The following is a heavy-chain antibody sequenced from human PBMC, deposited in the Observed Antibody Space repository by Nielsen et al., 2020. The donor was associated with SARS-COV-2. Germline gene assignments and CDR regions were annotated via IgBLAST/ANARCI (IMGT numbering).Heavy chain of an antibody. CDR3: VKLSTRDPSRLGILGIFTGSDAFDI. D-gene: IGHD3-3*02. V-gene: IGHV3-66*03. CDR1: GFTVSSNY. CDR2: IYSCGST. Sequence: GESLKISCAASGFTVSSNYMSWVRQAPGKGLEWVSVIYSCGSTYYADSVKGRFTISRDNSKNTLYLQMGSLRAEDTAVYYCVKLSTRDPSRLGILGIFTGSDAFDIWGQGTMVTVSS. J-gene: IGHJ3*02.